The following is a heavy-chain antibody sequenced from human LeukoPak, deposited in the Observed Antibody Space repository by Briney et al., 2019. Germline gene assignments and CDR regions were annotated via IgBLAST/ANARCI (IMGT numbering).Heavy chain of an antibody. V-gene: IGHV3-30-3*01. Sequence: GGSLRLSCAASGFTFSSYAMHWVRQAPGKGLEWVAVISYDGSQKYYADSVKGRFTISRDNSKNTLYLQMNSLRAEDTAVYYCASLLVPDIDYWGQGTLVTVSS. CDR1: GFTFSSYA. J-gene: IGHJ4*02. CDR3: ASLLVPDIDY. D-gene: IGHD2/OR15-2a*01. CDR2: ISYDGSQK.